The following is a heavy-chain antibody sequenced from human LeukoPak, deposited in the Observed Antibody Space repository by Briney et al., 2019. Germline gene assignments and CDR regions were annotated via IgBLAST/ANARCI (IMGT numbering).Heavy chain of an antibody. D-gene: IGHD3-3*01. CDR1: GFTFSDYY. CDR3: AREGVKYYDFWSGYYPVLSEDYFDY. CDR2: ISSSSSTI. J-gene: IGHJ4*02. V-gene: IGHV3-11*04. Sequence: GGSLRLSCAASGFTFSDYYMSWIRQAPGKGLEWVSYISSSSSTIYYADSVKGRFTISRDNAKNSLYLQMNSLRAEDTAVYYCAREGVKYYDFWSGYYPVLSEDYFDYWGQGTLVTVSS.